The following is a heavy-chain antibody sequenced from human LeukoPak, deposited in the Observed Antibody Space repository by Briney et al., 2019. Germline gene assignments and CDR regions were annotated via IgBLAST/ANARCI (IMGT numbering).Heavy chain of an antibody. CDR3: ARRYCSSTSCRQYYYYYYYMDV. CDR1: GGSISSYY. V-gene: IGHV4-4*07. CDR2: IYTSGST. D-gene: IGHD2-2*01. Sequence: SETLSLTCTVSGGSISSYYWSWIRQPAGKGLEWIGRIYTSGSTNYNPSLKSRVTMSVDTSKNQFSLKLSSVTAADTAVYYCARRYCSSTSCRQYYYYYYYMDVWGKGTTVTVSS. J-gene: IGHJ6*03.